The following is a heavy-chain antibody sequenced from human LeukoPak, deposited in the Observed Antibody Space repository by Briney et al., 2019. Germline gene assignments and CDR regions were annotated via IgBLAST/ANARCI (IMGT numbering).Heavy chain of an antibody. V-gene: IGHV4-59*02. CDR1: GVSVTDYY. J-gene: IGHJ4*02. CDR2: IYYTGT. CDR3: ASGGNDGGYFDY. D-gene: IGHD1-1*01. Sequence: SETLSLTCTVSGVSVTDYYWSWIRQSPGKGLEWIGYIYYTGTSYNPSLKSRVTISADTSKNQFSLKLISVTAADTAVYYCASGGNDGGYFDYWGQGTLVTVSS.